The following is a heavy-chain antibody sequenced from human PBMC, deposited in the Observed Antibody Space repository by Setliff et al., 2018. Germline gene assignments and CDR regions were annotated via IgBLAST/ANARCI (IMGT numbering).Heavy chain of an antibody. D-gene: IGHD3-10*01. CDR1: GGSISSHY. Sequence: SETLSLTCTVSGGSISSHYWSWIRQPPGKGLEWIGYIYYSGSTNYNPSLKSRVTISVDTSKNQFSLKLSSVTAADTAVYYCASCSQNYYGSGSYTLDAFDIWGQGTMVTVSS. CDR2: IYYSGST. CDR3: ASCSQNYYGSGSYTLDAFDI. J-gene: IGHJ3*02. V-gene: IGHV4-59*08.